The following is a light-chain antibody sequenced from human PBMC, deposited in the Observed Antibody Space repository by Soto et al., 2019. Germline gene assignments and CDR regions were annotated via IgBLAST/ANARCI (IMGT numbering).Light chain of an antibody. Sequence: QSALTQPRSVSGSPGQSVTISCTGTSSDVGGYNYVSWYQEQPGKAPKLMIYDVSKRPSGVPDRFSGSKSGNTASLTISGLQAEDEADYYCCSYAGSYSYVFGTGTRSQS. V-gene: IGLV2-11*01. CDR1: SSDVGGYNY. CDR2: DVS. J-gene: IGLJ1*01. CDR3: CSYAGSYSYV.